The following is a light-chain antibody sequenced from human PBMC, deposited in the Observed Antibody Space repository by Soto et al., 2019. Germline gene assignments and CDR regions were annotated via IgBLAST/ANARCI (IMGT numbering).Light chain of an antibody. CDR3: QQYNNWPPWT. CDR2: DAS. J-gene: IGKJ1*01. V-gene: IGKV3-15*01. Sequence: EIVITQSPATLSVSPGERATLSCRASQRVSRNLAWYQQKPGQAPRLLIYDASTRATGIPDRFSGSGSETEFTLTISSLQSEDYAIYYCQQYNNWPPWTFGQGTRWIS. CDR1: QRVSRN.